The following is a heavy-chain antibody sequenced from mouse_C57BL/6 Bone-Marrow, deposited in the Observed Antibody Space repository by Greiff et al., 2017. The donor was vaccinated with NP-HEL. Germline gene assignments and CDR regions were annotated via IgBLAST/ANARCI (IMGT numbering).Heavy chain of an antibody. CDR3: ARGVITTVVATYYFDY. Sequence: VQLQQSGPELVKPGASVKISCKASGYTFTDYYINWVKQRPGQGLEWIGWIFPGSGSTYYNEKFKGKATLPVDKSSSTAYMLLSSLTSEDSAVYFCARGVITTVVATYYFDYWGQGTTLTVSS. CDR1: GYTFTDYY. CDR2: IFPGSGST. V-gene: IGHV1-75*01. D-gene: IGHD1-1*01. J-gene: IGHJ2*01.